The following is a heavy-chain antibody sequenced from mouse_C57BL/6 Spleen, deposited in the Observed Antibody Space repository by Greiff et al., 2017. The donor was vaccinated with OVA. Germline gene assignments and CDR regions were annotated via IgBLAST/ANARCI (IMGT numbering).Heavy chain of an antibody. V-gene: IGHV5-12*01. J-gene: IGHJ3*01. CDR2: ISNGGGST. CDR1: GFTFSDYY. D-gene: IGHD2-4*01. Sequence: EVKVVESGGGLVQPGGSLKLSCAASGFTFSDYYMYWVRQTPEKRLEWVAYISNGGGSTYYPDTVKGRFTISRDNAKHTLYLQMSRLKSEDTAMYYCARQVYYDYDGFAYWGQGTLVTVSA. CDR3: ARQVYYDYDGFAY.